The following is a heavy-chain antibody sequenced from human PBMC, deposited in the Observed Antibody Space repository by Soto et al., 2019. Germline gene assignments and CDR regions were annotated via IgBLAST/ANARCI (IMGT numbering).Heavy chain of an antibody. D-gene: IGHD2-2*02. CDR1: GYSFANYD. CDR2: MNPDSGNT. J-gene: IGHJ4*02. V-gene: IGHV1-8*01. CDR3: AKTYCNSATCYSGIFDS. Sequence: ASVKVSCKASGYSFANYDINWVRQATGQGLEWMGWMNPDSGNTGYAQKFQGRVTMTRDTSSSTAYMELSSLRSDDTAVYFCAKTYCNSATCYSGIFDSWGQXTLVTVSS.